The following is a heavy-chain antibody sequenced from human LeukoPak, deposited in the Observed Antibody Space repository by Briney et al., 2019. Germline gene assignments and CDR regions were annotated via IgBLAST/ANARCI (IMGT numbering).Heavy chain of an antibody. J-gene: IGHJ4*02. CDR2: ISYDGSNK. Sequence: GGSLRLSCAASGFTFSTYGMHWVRQAPGKGLEWVAVISYDGSNKYYADSVKGRFTISRDNSKNTLYLQMDSLRAEDTAVYYCAKSYYYDSSGYPMRYWGQGTLVTVSS. CDR3: AKSYYYDSSGYPMRY. CDR1: GFTFSTYG. V-gene: IGHV3-30*18. D-gene: IGHD3-22*01.